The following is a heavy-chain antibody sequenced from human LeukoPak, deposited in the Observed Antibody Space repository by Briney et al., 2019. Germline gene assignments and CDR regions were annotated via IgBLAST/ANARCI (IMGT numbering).Heavy chain of an antibody. CDR3: ARDGSSNNDGTAFDY. CDR2: MNPNSGNT. CDR1: GYTFTSYD. Sequence: ASVKVSCKASGYTFTSYDINWVRQAPGQGLEWMGWMNPNSGNTGYAQKFQGRVTMTRNTSIRTAYMELSSLRSEDTAVYYCARDGSSNNDGTAFDYWGQGTLVTVSS. J-gene: IGHJ4*02. V-gene: IGHV1-8*01. D-gene: IGHD1/OR15-1a*01.